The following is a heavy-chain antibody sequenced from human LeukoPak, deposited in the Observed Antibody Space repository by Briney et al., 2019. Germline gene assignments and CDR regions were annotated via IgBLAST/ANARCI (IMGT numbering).Heavy chain of an antibody. CDR1: GFTFSSYA. CDR3: ARGGSYLSAFDI. D-gene: IGHD1-26*01. V-gene: IGHV3-23*01. Sequence: PGGSLRLSCAASGFTFSSYAMSWVRQAPGKGLEWVSAISGSGGSTYYADSVKSRFTISRDNSKNTLYLQMNSLRADDTAVYYCARGGSYLSAFDIWGQGTMVTVSS. CDR2: ISGSGGST. J-gene: IGHJ3*02.